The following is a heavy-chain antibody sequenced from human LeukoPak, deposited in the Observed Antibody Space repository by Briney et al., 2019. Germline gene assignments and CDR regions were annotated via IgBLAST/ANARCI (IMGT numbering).Heavy chain of an antibody. Sequence: GGSMRLSCAASGFTVSSNYMSWVRQAPGKGLEWVSVIYSGGSTYYADSVKGRFTISRDNSKNTLYLQMNSLRAEDTAVYYCASRKRSFYYGMDVWGQGTTVTVSS. J-gene: IGHJ6*02. CDR1: GFTVSSNY. V-gene: IGHV3-53*01. CDR2: IYSGGST. CDR3: ASRKRSFYYGMDV.